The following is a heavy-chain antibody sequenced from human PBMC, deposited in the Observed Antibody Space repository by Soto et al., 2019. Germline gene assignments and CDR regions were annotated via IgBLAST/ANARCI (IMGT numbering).Heavy chain of an antibody. CDR2: INYSGRT. J-gene: IGHJ5*02. V-gene: IGHV4-34*01. Sequence: SETLSLTCAAYGGSFSGYQWSWIRQPPGKGLEWIGEINYSGRTNYNPSLKSRVTISVDTSKNQFSLKLSSVTAADTAVYYCERGGDQQLPGGWFDPWGQGTLVTVSS. CDR3: ERGGDQQLPGGWFDP. D-gene: IGHD6-13*01. CDR1: GGSFSGYQ.